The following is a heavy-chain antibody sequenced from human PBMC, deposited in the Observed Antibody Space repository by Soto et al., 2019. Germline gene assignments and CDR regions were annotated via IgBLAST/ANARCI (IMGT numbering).Heavy chain of an antibody. J-gene: IGHJ6*02. D-gene: IGHD6-13*01. CDR3: XXXXXXXXXXXXXPPPYSTXXXXFHYGMDV. CDR1: GFTFSRYG. V-gene: IGHV3-30*03. Sequence: QVQLVESGGGVVQPGRSLRLSCAASGFTFSRYGMHWVRQAPVKGLEWVAVISYEGSNKYYVDSVMGRFAISRDNSKNTLYLQMXXXXAXXXXXXXXXXXXXXXXXXXXXPPPYSTXXXXFHYGMDVWGQGTTVSVS. CDR2: ISYEGSNK.